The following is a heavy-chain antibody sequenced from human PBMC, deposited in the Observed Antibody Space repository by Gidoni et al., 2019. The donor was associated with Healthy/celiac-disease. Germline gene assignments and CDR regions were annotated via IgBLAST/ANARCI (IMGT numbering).Heavy chain of an antibody. J-gene: IGHJ6*02. CDR1: GFTFSSYS. CDR3: ARDEFRRGSYYYYYGMDV. Sequence: QVQLVESGGGVVQPGRSLRLSCAASGFTFSSYSRHWVRQAPGKGLEWVAVISYDGSNKYYADSVKGRFTISRDNSKNTLYLQMNSLRAEDTAVYYCARDEFRRGSYYYYYGMDVWGQGTTVTVSS. D-gene: IGHD3-10*01. CDR2: ISYDGSNK. V-gene: IGHV3-30-3*01.